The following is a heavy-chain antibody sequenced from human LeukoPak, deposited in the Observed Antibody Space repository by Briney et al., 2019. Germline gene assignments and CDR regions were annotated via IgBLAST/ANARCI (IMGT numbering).Heavy chain of an antibody. CDR1: GFPFCNYW. CDR2: IKSDWSVP. V-gene: IGHV3-74*03. Sequence: GGSLRLSCAASGFPFCNYWMHWVRQVPGKGLVWVSRIKSDWSVPKYAEYVRGQFTISGDNAKNTLYLQMNSLRAEDTAVYYCARDQRAVGTDFDSWGQKTLVTVSS. D-gene: IGHD6-19*01. CDR3: ARDQRAVGTDFDS. J-gene: IGHJ4*02.